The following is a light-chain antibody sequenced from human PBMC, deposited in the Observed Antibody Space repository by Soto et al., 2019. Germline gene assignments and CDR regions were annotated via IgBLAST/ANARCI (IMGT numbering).Light chain of an antibody. CDR3: QQYNNYPRT. CDR2: RAS. V-gene: IGKV1-5*03. J-gene: IGKJ1*01. Sequence: DIQMTQFPSTLSASVGDRVTITCRASQSVDTWLAWYQQKPGKAPSLLIYRASSLESGVPSRFSGSGSGTEFTLPIRSLQPDDFATYYCQQYNNYPRTFCQGTKVEVK. CDR1: QSVDTW.